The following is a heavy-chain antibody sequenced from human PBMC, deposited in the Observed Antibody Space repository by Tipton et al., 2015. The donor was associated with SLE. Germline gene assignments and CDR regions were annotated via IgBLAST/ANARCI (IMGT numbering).Heavy chain of an antibody. CDR1: GFTFSSYA. CDR3: ARVHGGPLRYFDL. V-gene: IGHV3-30-3*01. Sequence: SLRLSCAASGFTFSSYAMHWVRQAPGKGLEWVAVMSYDGGNKYYADSVKGRFTISRDNSKNTLYLQMNSLRAEDTAVYYCARVHGGPLRYFDLWGRGTLVTVSS. D-gene: IGHD4-23*01. J-gene: IGHJ2*01. CDR2: MSYDGGNK.